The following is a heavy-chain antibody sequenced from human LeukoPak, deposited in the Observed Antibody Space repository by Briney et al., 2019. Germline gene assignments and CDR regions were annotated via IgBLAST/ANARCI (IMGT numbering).Heavy chain of an antibody. V-gene: IGHV4-59*01. CDR2: IYYSGST. Sequence: SETLSLTCTVSGGSISSYYWSWIRQPPGKGLGWIGYIYYSGSTNYNPSLKSRVTISVDTSKNQFSLKLSSVTAADTAVYYCARVPDSFWSGFDYRGQGTLVTVSS. CDR1: GGSISSYY. CDR3: ARVPDSFWSGFDY. J-gene: IGHJ4*02. D-gene: IGHD3-3*01.